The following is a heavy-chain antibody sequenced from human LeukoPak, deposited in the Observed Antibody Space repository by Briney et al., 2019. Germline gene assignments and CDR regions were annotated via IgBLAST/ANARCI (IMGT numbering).Heavy chain of an antibody. CDR3: TTGRVIVVVPAAIPDY. CDR2: IKSKTDGGTT. CDR1: GCTFSNAW. D-gene: IGHD2-2*01. Sequence: PGGSLRLSCAASGCTFSNAWMNWVRQAPGKGLEWVGRIKSKTDGGTTDYAAPVKGRFTISRDDSKNTLYLQMNSLKTEDTAVYYCTTGRVIVVVPAAIPDYWGQGTLVTVSS. V-gene: IGHV3-15*07. J-gene: IGHJ4*02.